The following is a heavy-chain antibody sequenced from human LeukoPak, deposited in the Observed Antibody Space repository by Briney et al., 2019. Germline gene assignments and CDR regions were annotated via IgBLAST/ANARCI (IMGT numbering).Heavy chain of an antibody. CDR3: ARVPLLAGKSAPSYYMDV. D-gene: IGHD1-14*01. CDR2: TYYRSKWYK. J-gene: IGHJ6*03. Sequence: SQTLSLTCAISGDNVSSNSAAWNWIRQSPSRGLEWLGRTYYRSKWYKDYAVSLTSPITLNPDTSKNPFSLQLNSVAPEDTAVYYFARVPLLAGKSAPSYYMDVWGKGTTVTVSS. CDR1: GDNVSSNSAA. V-gene: IGHV6-1*01.